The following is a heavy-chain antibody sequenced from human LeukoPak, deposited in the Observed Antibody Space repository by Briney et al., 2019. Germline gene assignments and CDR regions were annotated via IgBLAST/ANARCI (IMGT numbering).Heavy chain of an antibody. J-gene: IGHJ4*02. V-gene: IGHV3-23*01. CDR2: ISGSGGRT. CDR3: AKDADDYGDFYYYFDY. Sequence: GGSLRLSCAASGFTFSSYAMSWVRQVPGKGLEWVSAISGSGGRTDYADSVKGRFTISRDNSKNTLYLQMNSLRAEDTALYYCAKDADDYGDFYYYFDYWGQGTLVTVSS. CDR1: GFTFSSYA. D-gene: IGHD4-17*01.